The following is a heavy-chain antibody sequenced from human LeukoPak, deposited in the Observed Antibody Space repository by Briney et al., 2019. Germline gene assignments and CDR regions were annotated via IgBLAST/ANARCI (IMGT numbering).Heavy chain of an antibody. CDR3: ARDSGPFDYCSGGSCFDY. D-gene: IGHD2-15*01. CDR1: GYTFTSYG. CDR2: ISAYNGNT. J-gene: IGHJ4*02. V-gene: IGHV1-18*01. Sequence: ASVKVSCKASGYTFTSYGISWVRQAPGQGLEWMRWISAYNGNTNYAQKLQGRVTMTTDTSTSTAYMELRSLRSDDTAVYYCARDSGPFDYCSGGSCFDYWGQGTLVTVSS.